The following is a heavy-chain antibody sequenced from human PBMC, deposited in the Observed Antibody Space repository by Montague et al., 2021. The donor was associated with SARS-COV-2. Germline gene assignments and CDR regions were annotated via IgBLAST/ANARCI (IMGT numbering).Heavy chain of an antibody. CDR2: IYYSGST. CDR3: ARSELTLVRGVNRWAFDI. J-gene: IGHJ3*02. CDR1: GGSISTYY. D-gene: IGHD3-10*01. V-gene: IGHV4-59*01. Sequence: SETLSLTCTVSGGSISTYYWSWIRQPPGKGLEWIGYIYYSGSTNYNPSLKSRVTISVDTSKNQFSLKLSSVTAADTAVYYCARSELTLVRGVNRWAFDIWGQGTLVTVSS.